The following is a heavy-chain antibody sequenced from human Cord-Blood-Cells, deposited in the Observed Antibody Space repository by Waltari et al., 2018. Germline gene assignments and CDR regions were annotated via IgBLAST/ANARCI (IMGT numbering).Heavy chain of an antibody. CDR2: IYSCGST. J-gene: IGHJ4*02. CDR3: ARDLDGTGEVGYFDY. CDR1: GFTVSSNY. Sequence: EVQLVESGGGLIQPGGSLGLSCAASGFTVSSNYMSWVRQVSGKGTECVSVIYSCGSTYYADSGKGRFTMSRDNSKSTLYLQMNSLRAEDTAVYYCARDLDGTGEVGYFDYWGQGTLVTVSS. D-gene: IGHD7-27*01. V-gene: IGHV3-53*01.